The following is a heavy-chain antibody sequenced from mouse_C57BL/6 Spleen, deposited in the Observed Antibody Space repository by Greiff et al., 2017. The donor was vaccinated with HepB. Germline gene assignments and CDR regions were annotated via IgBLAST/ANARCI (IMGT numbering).Heavy chain of an antibody. CDR1: GYTFTDYN. V-gene: IGHV1-22*01. J-gene: IGHJ4*01. Sequence: EVQLQQSGPELVKPGASVKMSCKASGYTFTDYNMHWVKQSHGKSLEWIGYINPNNGGTSYNQKFKGKATLTVNKSSSTAYMELRSLTSEDSAVYYCARWVLLRLYAMDYWGQGTSVTVSS. D-gene: IGHD1-2*01. CDR3: ARWVLLRLYAMDY. CDR2: INPNNGGT.